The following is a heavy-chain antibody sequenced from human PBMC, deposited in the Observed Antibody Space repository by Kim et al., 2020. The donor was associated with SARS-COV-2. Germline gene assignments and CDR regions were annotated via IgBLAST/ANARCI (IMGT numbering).Heavy chain of an antibody. CDR3: AKSKYGGNEEIYYFHF. D-gene: IGHD3-10*01. J-gene: IGHJ4*02. V-gene: IGHV1-2*02. CDR1: GYTFTDYY. CDR2: ISTKSGGT. Sequence: ASVKVSCKASGYTFTDYYVHWVRQAPGQGLEWMGWISTKSGGTEFAQKFQGRVTMTRDTTMSTAFMELSSLTPDDTAIYYCAKSKYGGNEEIYYFHFWGQGTLVPVSS.